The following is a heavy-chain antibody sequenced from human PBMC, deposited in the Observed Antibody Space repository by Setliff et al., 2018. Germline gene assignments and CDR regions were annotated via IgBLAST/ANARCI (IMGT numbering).Heavy chain of an antibody. CDR1: GFTFSSYA. J-gene: IGHJ4*02. CDR3: ARSLVGATTGIDY. Sequence: SCAASGFTFSSYAMHWVRQAPGQGLEGVAVISYDGSNKYYADSVKGRFTISRDNSKNTLYLQMNSLRAEDTAVYYCARSLVGATTGIDYWGQGKLVTVSS. V-gene: IGHV3-30-3*01. CDR2: ISYDGSNK. D-gene: IGHD1-26*01.